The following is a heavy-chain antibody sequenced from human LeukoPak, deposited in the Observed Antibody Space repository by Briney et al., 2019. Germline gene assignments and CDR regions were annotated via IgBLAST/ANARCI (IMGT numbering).Heavy chain of an antibody. CDR1: GYTFTGYY. CDR2: INPNSGGT. V-gene: IGHV1-2*02. D-gene: IGHD2-2*01. CDR3: ARGRYCSSTSCLSNWFDP. Sequence: ASVKVSCKASGYTFTGYYMHWVRQAPGQGLEWMGWINPNSGGTNYAQKFQGRVTMTRDTSISTAYMELSRLRSDDTAVYYCARGRYCSSTSCLSNWFDPWGQGTLVTVSS. J-gene: IGHJ5*02.